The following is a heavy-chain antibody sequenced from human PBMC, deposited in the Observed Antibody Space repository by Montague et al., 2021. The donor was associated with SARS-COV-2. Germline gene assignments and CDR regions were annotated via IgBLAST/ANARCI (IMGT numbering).Heavy chain of an antibody. D-gene: IGHD6-6*01. CDR2: IYHSGST. CDR1: GGSISSSSYY. J-gene: IGHJ4*02. Sequence: SETLSLTCTVSGGSISSSSYYWGWIRQPPGKGLEWIGSIYHSGSTYYNPSLKSRVTISVGTSKNQFSLKLSSVTAADTAVYYCARDLNEYSSSGGFDYWGQGTLVTVSS. CDR3: ARDLNEYSSSGGFDY. V-gene: IGHV4-39*07.